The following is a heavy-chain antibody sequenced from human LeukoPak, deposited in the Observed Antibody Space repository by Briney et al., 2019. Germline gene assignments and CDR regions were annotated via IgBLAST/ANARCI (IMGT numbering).Heavy chain of an antibody. CDR3: AREMTTPDDAFDI. Sequence: GGSLRLSCAASGFSLSRYDMHWVRQAPGKGLEWVAFIQYDGHDKHYADSVRGRFTISRDNSKNILSLQMNSLRAEDTAVYYCAREMTTPDDAFDIWGQGTMVIVSS. J-gene: IGHJ3*02. D-gene: IGHD4-11*01. CDR1: GFSLSRYD. CDR2: IQYDGHDK. V-gene: IGHV3-30*02.